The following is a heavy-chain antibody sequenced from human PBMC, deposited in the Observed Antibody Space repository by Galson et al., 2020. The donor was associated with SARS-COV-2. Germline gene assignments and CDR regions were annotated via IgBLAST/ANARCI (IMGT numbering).Heavy chain of an antibody. D-gene: IGHD5-12*01. J-gene: IGHJ3*02. V-gene: IGHV4-31*01. CDR2: IHYSAST. CDR1: GGSISSGGYY. Sequence: SETLSLTCTVSGGSISSGGYYWSWIRQYPGQGLEWIGYIHYSASTYYNPSLKSLVSISVDTSKNHFSLKLSSVTAPDTAVYYCARGVASIRGRNDAFDIWGQGTMVTVSS. CDR3: ARGVASIRGRNDAFDI.